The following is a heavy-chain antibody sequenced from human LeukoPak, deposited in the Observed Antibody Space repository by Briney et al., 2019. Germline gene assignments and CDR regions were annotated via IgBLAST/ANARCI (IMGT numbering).Heavy chain of an antibody. J-gene: IGHJ4*02. CDR3: ARGYGSGSRLDY. V-gene: IGHV1-46*01. Sequence: ASVKVSCKASGGTFSSYAISWVRQAPGQGLEWMGIINPSGGSTSYAQKFQGRVTVTRDTSTSTVYMELSSLRSEDTAVYYCARGYGSGSRLDYWGQGTLVTVSS. D-gene: IGHD1-26*01. CDR1: GGTFSSYA. CDR2: INPSGGST.